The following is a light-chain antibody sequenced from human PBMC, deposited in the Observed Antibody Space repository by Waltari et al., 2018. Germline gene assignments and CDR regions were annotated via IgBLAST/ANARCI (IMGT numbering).Light chain of an antibody. CDR1: TTNIGNNS. CDR2: EEN. Sequence: QSLLTQAPSVSASPGQKLTIPCSGSTTNIGNNSDTWYQQFPGTTPKLLIYEENRRPSGVPYRFSGSKSGASATLGITGGQTGDEANYYCGTWDSSLGICVLGGGTRVTVL. V-gene: IGLV1-51*01. J-gene: IGLJ3*02. CDR3: GTWDSSLGICV.